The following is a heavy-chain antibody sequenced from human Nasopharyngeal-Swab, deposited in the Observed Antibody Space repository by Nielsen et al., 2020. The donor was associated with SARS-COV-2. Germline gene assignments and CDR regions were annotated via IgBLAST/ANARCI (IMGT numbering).Heavy chain of an antibody. CDR3: AVIAAAGKTRLEFDY. V-gene: IGHV3-9*01. D-gene: IGHD6-13*01. J-gene: IGHJ4*02. Sequence: SLKISCAASGFTFDDYAMHWVRQAPGKGLEWVSGISWNSGSIGYADSVKGRFTISRDNAKNSLYLQMNSPRAEDTALYYCAVIAAAGKTRLEFDYWGQGTLVTVSS. CDR1: GFTFDDYA. CDR2: ISWNSGSI.